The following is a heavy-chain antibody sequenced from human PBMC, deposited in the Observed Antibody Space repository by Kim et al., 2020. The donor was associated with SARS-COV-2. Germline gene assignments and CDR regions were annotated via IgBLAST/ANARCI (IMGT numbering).Heavy chain of an antibody. D-gene: IGHD6-13*01. CDR3: ASGQQLVGYYYYGMDV. CDR1: GYSFTSYW. Sequence: GESLKISCKGSGYSFTSYWISWVRQMPGKGLEWMGRIDPSDSYTNYSPSFQGHVTISADKSISTAYLQWSSLKASDTAMYYCASGQQLVGYYYYGMDVWGQGTTVTASS. CDR2: IDPSDSYT. V-gene: IGHV5-10-1*01. J-gene: IGHJ6*02.